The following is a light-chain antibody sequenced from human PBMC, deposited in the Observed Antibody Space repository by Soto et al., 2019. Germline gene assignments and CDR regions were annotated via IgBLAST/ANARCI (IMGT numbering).Light chain of an antibody. J-gene: IGKJ3*01. Sequence: DIQMTQSPTSLSASVGDRVTITCRASQGIRKFVAWYQQKPGKAPKLLIYAASTLQSGLPSRFSGSGSGTDFTLTINSLQPEDVATYSCQKYSSVPVFGPGTKVEIK. V-gene: IGKV1-27*01. CDR1: QGIRKF. CDR3: QKYSSVPV. CDR2: AAS.